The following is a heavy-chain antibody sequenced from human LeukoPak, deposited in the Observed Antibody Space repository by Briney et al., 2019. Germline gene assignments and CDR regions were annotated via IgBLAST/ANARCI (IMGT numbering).Heavy chain of an antibody. D-gene: IGHD3-10*01. CDR1: GGSISSSSYY. J-gene: IGHJ4*02. V-gene: IGHV4-39*07. CDR2: IYYSGST. Sequence: SETLSLTCTVSGGSISSSSYYWGWIRQPPGKGLEWIGSIYYSGSTYYNPSLKSRVTISVDTSKNQFSLKLSSVTAADTAVYYCAKDKPSLLWFGGPIDYWGQGTLVTVSS. CDR3: AKDKPSLLWFGGPIDY.